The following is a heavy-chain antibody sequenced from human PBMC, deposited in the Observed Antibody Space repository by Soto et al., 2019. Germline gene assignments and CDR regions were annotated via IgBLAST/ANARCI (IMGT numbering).Heavy chain of an antibody. V-gene: IGHV6-1*01. CDR3: ARVNWNLGYYDMDV. J-gene: IGHJ6*02. D-gene: IGHD1-7*01. Sequence: SQTLSLTCAISGDSVSSNSAAWNWIRQSPSRGLEWLGRTYYRSKWYNDYAVSVKSRITVNPDTSKNQFSLQLNSVTPEGTAVYYCARVNWNLGYYDMDVWGQGTTVTVSS. CDR1: GDSVSSNSAA. CDR2: TYYRSKWYN.